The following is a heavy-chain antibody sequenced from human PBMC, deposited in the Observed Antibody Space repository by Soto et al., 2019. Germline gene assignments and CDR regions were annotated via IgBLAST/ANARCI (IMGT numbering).Heavy chain of an antibody. J-gene: IGHJ4*02. D-gene: IGHD6-13*01. V-gene: IGHV3-72*01. CDR2: TRNKANSYTT. Sequence: PGGSLRLSCAASGFTFSDHYMDWVRQAPGKGLEWVGRTRNKANSYTTEYAASVKGRFTISRDDSKNSLYLQMNSLKTEDTAVYYCARGGSSSWYLSFDYWGQGPLVTVSS. CDR1: GFTFSDHY. CDR3: ARGGSSSWYLSFDY.